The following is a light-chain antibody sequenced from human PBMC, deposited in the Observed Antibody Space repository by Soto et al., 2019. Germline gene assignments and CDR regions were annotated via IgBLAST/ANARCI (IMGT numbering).Light chain of an antibody. V-gene: IGKV3-11*01. CDR1: QNVRGY. CDR3: QQNLGVHT. J-gene: IGKJ1*01. CDR2: DAS. Sequence: EILLTQSPVTLSLSPGERATLSCRASQNVRGYLAWYQQKPGQAPRLLIYDASNSATGIPARFSGSGSGTDFPHTISSLEPEDSAVYYCQQNLGVHTFGQGTKVEIK.